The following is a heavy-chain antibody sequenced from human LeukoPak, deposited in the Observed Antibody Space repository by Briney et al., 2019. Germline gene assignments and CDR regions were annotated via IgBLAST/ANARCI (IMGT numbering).Heavy chain of an antibody. Sequence: ASVKVSCKASGYSFTGNYMHWVRQAPGQGLEWMGWISAYNGNTNYAQKLQGRVTMTTDTSTSTAYMELRSLRSDDTAVYYCARTPSTSETAAGSFDYWGQGTLVTVSS. J-gene: IGHJ4*02. CDR2: ISAYNGNT. CDR3: ARTPSTSETAAGSFDY. V-gene: IGHV1-18*04. CDR1: GYSFTGNY. D-gene: IGHD6-13*01.